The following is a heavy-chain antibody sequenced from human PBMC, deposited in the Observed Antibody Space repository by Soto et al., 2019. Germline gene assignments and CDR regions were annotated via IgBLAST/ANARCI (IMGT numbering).Heavy chain of an antibody. D-gene: IGHD3-10*01. J-gene: IGHJ6*01. CDR2: IYPGDSDT. CDR3: PRRSEYNYGQGQQYGMDV. V-gene: IGHV5-51*01. CDR1: GYTFTKNL. Sequence: GDSLKVSFECSGYTFTKNLLFWVLQMPGKGLECMGIIYPGDSDTRYSPSFQGQVTISVDKSIDTADLQWSSLKASDTAMYYCPRRSEYNYGQGQQYGMDVRGQGTTLTV.